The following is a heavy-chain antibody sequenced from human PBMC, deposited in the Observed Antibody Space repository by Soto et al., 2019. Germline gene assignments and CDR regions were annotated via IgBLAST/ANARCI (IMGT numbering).Heavy chain of an antibody. CDR2: IYTSGST. V-gene: IGHV4-4*07. Sequence: PSEILSLTCTVSGGSISSYYWSWIRQPAGKGLEWIGRIYTSGSTNYNPSLKSRVTISVDTSKNQFSLKLSSVTAADTAVYYCARNSGGGPTSKYFQHLGQGTLVTVSS. D-gene: IGHD4-17*01. CDR1: GGSISSYY. CDR3: ARNSGGGPTSKYFQH. J-gene: IGHJ1*01.